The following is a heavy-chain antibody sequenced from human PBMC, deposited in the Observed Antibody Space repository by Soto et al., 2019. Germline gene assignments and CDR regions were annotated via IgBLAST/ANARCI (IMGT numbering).Heavy chain of an antibody. CDR3: TTTIAAAVRDYYGMDV. CDR2: IKSKTDGGTT. Sequence: GGSLRLSCAASGVTFSNAWMNWVRQAPGKGLEWVGRIKSKTDGGTTDYAAPVKGRFTISRDDSKNTLYLQMNSLKTEDTAVYYCTTTIAAAVRDYYGMDVWGQGTTVTAP. V-gene: IGHV3-15*07. D-gene: IGHD6-13*01. J-gene: IGHJ6*02. CDR1: GVTFSNAW.